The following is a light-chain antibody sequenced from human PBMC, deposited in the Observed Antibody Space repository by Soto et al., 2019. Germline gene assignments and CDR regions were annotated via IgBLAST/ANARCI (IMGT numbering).Light chain of an antibody. CDR2: GAS. CDR1: QSVPSGY. Sequence: EIXLTQSPGTLSLSPGERATISCRASQSVPSGYVAWFQQKSGQAPRLQIYGASTRATGIPDRFSGSGSGTDFTLTISRLQPEDYAVYFCQQYGTSFFTFGGGTKLDIK. J-gene: IGKJ4*01. V-gene: IGKV3-20*01. CDR3: QQYGTSFFT.